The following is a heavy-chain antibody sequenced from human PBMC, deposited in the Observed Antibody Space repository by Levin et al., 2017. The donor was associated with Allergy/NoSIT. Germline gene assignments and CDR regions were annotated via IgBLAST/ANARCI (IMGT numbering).Heavy chain of an antibody. V-gene: IGHV2-5*02. D-gene: IGHD2-2*01. CDR2: IYWDDDK. CDR1: GFSLTNNEVDVG. CDR3: ARRPKEIYAAGFDP. Sequence: SGPPLVPPPPPLPLPCTFSGFSLTNNEVDVGVGWIRQPPGKALEWLGLIYWDDDKRYNPSLKSRLSITKDTSRNQVVLRMTNMDPLDTGTEYCARRPKEIYAAGFDPWGQGILVTVSS. J-gene: IGHJ5*02.